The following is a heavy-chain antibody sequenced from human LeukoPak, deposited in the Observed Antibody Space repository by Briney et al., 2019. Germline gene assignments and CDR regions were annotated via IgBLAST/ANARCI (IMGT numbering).Heavy chain of an antibody. Sequence: GGSLRLSCAPSGFTFSSYAMSWIRQAPGKGLEWVSAISGSGGSTYYADSVKGRFTISRDNSKNTLYLQMNSLRVEDTAVYYCARDLAWGAFDYWGQGILVAVSS. CDR3: ARDLAWGAFDY. CDR2: ISGSGGST. CDR1: GFTFSSYA. D-gene: IGHD7-27*01. J-gene: IGHJ4*02. V-gene: IGHV3-23*01.